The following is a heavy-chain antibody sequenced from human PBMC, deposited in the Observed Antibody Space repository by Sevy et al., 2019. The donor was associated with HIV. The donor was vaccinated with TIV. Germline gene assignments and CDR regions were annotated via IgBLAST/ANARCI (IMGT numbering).Heavy chain of an antibody. J-gene: IGHJ5*02. V-gene: IGHV4-4*07. Sequence: SETLSLTCTVSGGSISSYYWSWIRQPAGKGLEWIGRIYTSGSTNYNPSLKSKVTMSVDTSKNQFSLKLSSVTAADTAVYYYARAIRFYNWFDPWGQGTLVTVSS. CDR3: ARAIRFYNWFDP. CDR2: IYTSGST. D-gene: IGHD2-2*02. CDR1: GGSISSYY.